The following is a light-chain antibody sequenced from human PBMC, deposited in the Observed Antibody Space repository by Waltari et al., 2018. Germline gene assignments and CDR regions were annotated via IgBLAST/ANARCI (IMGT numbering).Light chain of an antibody. CDR1: QSVSSS. V-gene: IGKV3D-15*01. Sequence: EIVMTQSPATLSLSPGERATLSCRASQSVSSSLAWYQQKPGQAPRLLIYGASSRATGIPDRFSGSGSGTEFTLTISSLEPEDVAVYYRQQNSNWLTFGGGTKVEIK. CDR3: QQNSNWLT. CDR2: GAS. J-gene: IGKJ4*01.